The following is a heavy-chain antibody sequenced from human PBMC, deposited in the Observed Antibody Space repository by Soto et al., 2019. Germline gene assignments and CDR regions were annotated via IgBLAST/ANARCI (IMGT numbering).Heavy chain of an antibody. CDR2: ISAYNGNT. Sequence: ASVKVSCKASGYTFTSYGISWVRQAPGQGLEWMGWISAYNGNTNYAQNLQGRVTMTTDTSTSTAYMELRSLRSNDTAIYYCAMVDVYVTPSPQDVWGQGTTVTVSS. J-gene: IGHJ6*02. D-gene: IGHD3-16*01. CDR3: AMVDVYVTPSPQDV. V-gene: IGHV1-18*01. CDR1: GYTFTSYG.